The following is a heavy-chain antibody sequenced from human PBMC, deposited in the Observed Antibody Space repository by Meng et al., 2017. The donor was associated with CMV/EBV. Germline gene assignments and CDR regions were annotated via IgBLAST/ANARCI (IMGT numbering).Heavy chain of an antibody. CDR3: AREAAEADAFDI. Sequence: ALVKVSCKASGYTFTSYGISWVRQAPGQGLEWMGWISAYNGNTNYAQKLQGRVTMTTDTSTSTAYMELRSLRSDDTAVYYCAREAAEADAFDIWGQGTMVTVSS. J-gene: IGHJ3*02. V-gene: IGHV1-18*01. CDR2: ISAYNGNT. CDR1: GYTFTSYG. D-gene: IGHD6-13*01.